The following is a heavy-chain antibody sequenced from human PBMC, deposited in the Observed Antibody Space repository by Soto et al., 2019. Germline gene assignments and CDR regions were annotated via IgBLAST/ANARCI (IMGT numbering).Heavy chain of an antibody. CDR1: GCTFSSYG. J-gene: IGHJ6*02. D-gene: IGHD6-13*01. V-gene: IGHV3-33*01. Sequence: QVQLVESGGGVVQPGRSLRLSCAASGCTFSSYGMHWVRQAPSKGLEWVAVIWYDGSNKYYADSVKGRFTISRDNSKNTLYLQMNSLRAEDTAVYYCARSLGMYSRAQYYYYGMDVWGQGTTVTVSS. CDR2: IWYDGSNK. CDR3: ARSLGMYSRAQYYYYGMDV.